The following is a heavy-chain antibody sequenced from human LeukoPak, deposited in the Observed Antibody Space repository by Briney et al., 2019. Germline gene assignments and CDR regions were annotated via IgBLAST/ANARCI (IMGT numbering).Heavy chain of an antibody. CDR1: GFTFSSYT. J-gene: IGHJ6*02. V-gene: IGHV3-21*01. Sequence: GGSLRLSCAASGFTFSSYTMNWIRQAPGKGLEWVSSISGGSSYIYYGDSVKGRFTISRDNAKNSLYLQMNSLRAEDTAVYYCAKTDGSGSYGYYGMDVWGQGTTVTVSS. D-gene: IGHD3-10*01. CDR3: AKTDGSGSYGYYGMDV. CDR2: ISGGSSYI.